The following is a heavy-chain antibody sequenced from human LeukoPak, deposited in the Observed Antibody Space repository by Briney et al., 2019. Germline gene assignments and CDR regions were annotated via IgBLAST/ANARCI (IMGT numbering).Heavy chain of an antibody. J-gene: IGHJ4*02. CDR1: GGTFSSYA. CDR2: IIPIFGTA. Sequence: SVKVSXKASGGTFSSYAISWVRQAPGQGLEWMGGIIPIFGTANYAQKFQGRVTITTDESTSTAYMELSSLRSEDTAVYYCARGLVLQWLPEYYFDYWGQGTLVTVSS. V-gene: IGHV1-69*05. D-gene: IGHD6-19*01. CDR3: ARGLVLQWLPEYYFDY.